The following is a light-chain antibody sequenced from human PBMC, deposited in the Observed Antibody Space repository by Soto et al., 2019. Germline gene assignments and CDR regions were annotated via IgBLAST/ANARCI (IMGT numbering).Light chain of an antibody. CDR3: QQYKVYPYT. V-gene: IGKV1-5*01. CDR2: DVS. CDR1: QSLTGR. Sequence: DIQMTQSPSTLSASIGDRVTLTFRASQSLTGRLAGYQQKPGRPPKLMIYDVSILESGVPSRFSGSESGTEFTLTISSLRPDDFATFYCQQYKVYPYTFGQGTRLDI. J-gene: IGKJ2*01.